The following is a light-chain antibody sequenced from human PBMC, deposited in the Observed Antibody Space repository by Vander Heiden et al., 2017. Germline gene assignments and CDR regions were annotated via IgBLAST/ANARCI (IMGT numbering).Light chain of an antibody. V-gene: IGLV1-40*01. CDR2: GNS. J-gene: IGLJ1*01. CDR3: QSYDSSLSVHYV. CDR1: SSNIGAGYD. Sequence: QSVLTQPPSVSGAPGQRVTISCTGSSSNIGAGYDVHWYQQLPGTAPKLLIYGNSNRPSGVPDRSSGSKSGTSASLAITGLQAEDEADYYCQSYDSSLSVHYVFGTGTKVTVL.